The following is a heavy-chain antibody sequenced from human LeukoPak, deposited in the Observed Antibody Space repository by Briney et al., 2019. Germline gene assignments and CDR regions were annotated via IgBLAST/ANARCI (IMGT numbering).Heavy chain of an antibody. CDR1: GYTFTAYY. CDR2: MNPNSGGT. J-gene: IGHJ4*02. V-gene: IGHV1-2*02. D-gene: IGHD2-21*02. Sequence: ASVKVSCKASGYTFTAYYIHWVRQAPGEGLEWMAWMNPNSGGTNSAQKFRGRVAMTRDTSITTAYMELSSLRSDDTAVYYCARSSAVTGPYYLDYWGQGTLVTVSS. CDR3: ARSSAVTGPYYLDY.